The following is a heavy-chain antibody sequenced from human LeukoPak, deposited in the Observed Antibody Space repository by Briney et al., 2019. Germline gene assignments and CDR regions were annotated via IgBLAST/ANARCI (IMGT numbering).Heavy chain of an antibody. Sequence: GGSLRLSCAASGFTFSSYGMHWVRQAPGKGLEWVAVISYDGSNKYYADSVKGRFTISRDNSKNTLDLQMNSLRAEDTAVYYGAKEPDDTAMVDYWGQGTLVTVSS. J-gene: IGHJ4*02. CDR2: ISYDGSNK. CDR3: AKEPDDTAMVDY. CDR1: GFTFSSYG. D-gene: IGHD5-18*01. V-gene: IGHV3-30*18.